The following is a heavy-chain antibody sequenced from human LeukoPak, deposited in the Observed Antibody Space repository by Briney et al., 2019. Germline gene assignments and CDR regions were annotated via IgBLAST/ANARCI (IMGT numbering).Heavy chain of an antibody. CDR2: IYYGGST. J-gene: IGHJ4*02. Sequence: SETLSLTCSVSGGSISSSSYYWGWIRQPPGKGLEWIGSIYYGGSTYYNPSLKSRVTVSVDTSKNQFSLKLSSVTAADTAVYYCARTITMVRGAPLVFDYWGQGTLVTASS. D-gene: IGHD3-10*01. CDR1: GGSISSSSYY. V-gene: IGHV4-39*01. CDR3: ARTITMVRGAPLVFDY.